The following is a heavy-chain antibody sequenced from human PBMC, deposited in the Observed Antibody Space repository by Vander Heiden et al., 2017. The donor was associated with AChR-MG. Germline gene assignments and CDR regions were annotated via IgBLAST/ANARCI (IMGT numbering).Heavy chain of an antibody. CDR3: ALPGARGVVLRLDY. Sequence: EVQLLESGGGLVQPGGSLRLSCAASGFTFSSYAMSWVRQAPGKGLEWVSAISGSGGSTYYADSVKGRFTISRDNSKNTLYLQMNSLRAEDTAVYYCALPGARGVVLRLDYWGQGTLVTVSS. CDR1: GFTFSSYA. J-gene: IGHJ4*02. D-gene: IGHD3-10*01. CDR2: ISGSGGST. V-gene: IGHV3-23*01.